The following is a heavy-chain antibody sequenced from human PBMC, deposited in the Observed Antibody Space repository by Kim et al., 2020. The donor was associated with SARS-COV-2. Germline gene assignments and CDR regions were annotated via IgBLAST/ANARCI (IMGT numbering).Heavy chain of an antibody. CDR3: AKKGCSGTNCYVNH. CDR1: GFSFSTFD. CDR2: ISGSGGST. Sequence: GGSLRLSCAASGFSFSTFDMTWVRQAPGKGLEWVSAISGSGGSTFYADSVKGRFAISRDNSRNTLYLQMKSLRAEDTAVYYCAKKGCSGTNCYVNHWGQG. D-gene: IGHD2-2*01. V-gene: IGHV3-23*01. J-gene: IGHJ1*01.